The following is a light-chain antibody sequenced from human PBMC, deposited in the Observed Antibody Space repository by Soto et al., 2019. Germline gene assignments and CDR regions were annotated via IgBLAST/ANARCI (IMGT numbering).Light chain of an antibody. CDR3: QQYGSSSVRST. Sequence: ESVLTQSPGTLSLSPGERATLSCRASQSVSSNYLAWYQQKPGQAPRLLIYGASSRATGIPDRFSGSGSGTDFTLTISRLEPEDFAVYYCQQYGSSSVRSTFGQGTKLEIK. CDR1: QSVSSNY. J-gene: IGKJ2*02. V-gene: IGKV3-20*01. CDR2: GAS.